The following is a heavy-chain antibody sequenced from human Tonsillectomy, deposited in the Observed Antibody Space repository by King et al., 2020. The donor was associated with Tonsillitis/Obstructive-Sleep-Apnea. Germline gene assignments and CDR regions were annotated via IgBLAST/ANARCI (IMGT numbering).Heavy chain of an antibody. D-gene: IGHD3-16*01. CDR3: ATASIFYDC. Sequence: EVQLVESGGGLVQPGGSLRLSCEASGFTVSSNYMSWVRQAPGKGLEWVSVIYSGGNTYYADSVKGRFTISRDNPKNTLYLQMNSLKAEDTAVYYCATASIFYDCGGQGSLVTVSS. CDR1: GFTVSSNY. J-gene: IGHJ4*02. CDR2: IYSGGNT. V-gene: IGHV3-66*01.